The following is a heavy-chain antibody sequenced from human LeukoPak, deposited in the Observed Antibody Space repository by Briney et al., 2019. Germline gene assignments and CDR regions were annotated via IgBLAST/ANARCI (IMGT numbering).Heavy chain of an antibody. CDR2: IYYSGST. J-gene: IGHJ6*03. CDR1: GGSISSSSYY. V-gene: IGHV4-39*07. Sequence: SETLSLTCTVSGGSISSSSYYWGWIRQPPGTGLEWIGSIYYSGSTYYNPSLKSRVTISVDTSKNQFSLKLSSVTAADTAVYYCARAPIPTYGSWYSGYYYYMDVWGKGTTVTVSS. D-gene: IGHD6-13*01. CDR3: ARAPIPTYGSWYSGYYYYMDV.